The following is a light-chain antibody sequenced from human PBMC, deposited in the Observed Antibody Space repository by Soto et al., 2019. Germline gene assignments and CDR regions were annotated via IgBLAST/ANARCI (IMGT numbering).Light chain of an antibody. J-gene: IGKJ1*01. CDR1: QTISPW. CDR2: KAS. CDR3: QHLRT. V-gene: IGKV1-5*03. Sequence: DIQLTQSPSTLSASVGDTVTITCRASQTISPWLAWYQQKPGKAPNLLIYKASTLQSGVPSRFSGSGSGAEFTLTISSLQPDDFATYFCQHLRTFGQGTKVEIK.